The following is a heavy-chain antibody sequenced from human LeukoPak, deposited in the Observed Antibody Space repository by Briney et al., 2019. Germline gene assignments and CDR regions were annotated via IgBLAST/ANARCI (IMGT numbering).Heavy chain of an antibody. CDR3: AKAFRRRYEGSGSGSYYSY. CDR1: GFTFSSYA. V-gene: IGHV3-23*01. D-gene: IGHD3-10*01. CDR2: ISGSGGST. Sequence: GGSLRLSCAASGFTFSSYAMSWVRKAPGRGLEWVSAISGSGGSTYYADSVKGRFTISRDYSKNTLYLQMNSLRAEDTAVYYCAKAFRRRYEGSGSGSYYSYWGQGTLVTVSS. J-gene: IGHJ4*02.